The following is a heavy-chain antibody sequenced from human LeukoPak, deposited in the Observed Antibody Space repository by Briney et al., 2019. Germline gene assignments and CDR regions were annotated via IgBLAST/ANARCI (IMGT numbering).Heavy chain of an antibody. Sequence: SETLSLTCTVSGGSISSYYWSWIRQPPGKGLEWIGEINHSGSTNYNPSLKSRVTISVDTSKNQFSLKLSSVTAADTAVYYCARLFEDWGQGTLVTVSS. CDR1: GGSISSYY. J-gene: IGHJ4*02. V-gene: IGHV4-34*01. CDR2: INHSGST. CDR3: ARLFED.